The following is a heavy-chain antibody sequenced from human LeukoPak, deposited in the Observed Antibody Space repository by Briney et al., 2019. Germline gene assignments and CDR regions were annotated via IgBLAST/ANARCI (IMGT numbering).Heavy chain of an antibody. Sequence: SVKVSCKASGGTFSSYAISWVRQAPGQGLEWMGGIIPIFGTANYAQKFQGRVTITADESTSTAYMELSSLRSEDTAVYYCARATGYVFAFDIWGQGTMVTVSS. V-gene: IGHV1-69*13. CDR1: GGTFSSYA. D-gene: IGHD3-16*01. CDR2: IIPIFGTA. CDR3: ARATGYVFAFDI. J-gene: IGHJ3*02.